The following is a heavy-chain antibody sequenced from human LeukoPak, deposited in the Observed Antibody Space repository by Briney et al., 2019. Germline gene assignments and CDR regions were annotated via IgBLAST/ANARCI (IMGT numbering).Heavy chain of an antibody. D-gene: IGHD6-19*01. J-gene: IGHJ4*02. CDR2: ISTYNGNT. CDR3: ASHASSGWYRY. CDR1: GYTFTSSG. V-gene: IGHV1-18*01. Sequence: ASVKVSCKASGYTFTSSGITWVRQAPGQGLEWMGWISTYNGNTYYIQKLQGRVTMTTDTSTSTAYMELRSLRSDDTAVYYCASHASSGWYRYWGQGTLVTVSS.